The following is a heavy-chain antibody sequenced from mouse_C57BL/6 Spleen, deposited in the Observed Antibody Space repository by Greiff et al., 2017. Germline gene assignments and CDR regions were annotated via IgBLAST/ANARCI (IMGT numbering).Heavy chain of an antibody. V-gene: IGHV1-55*01. CDR3: ARSPCYYGSSLDY. CDR2: IYPGSGST. J-gene: IGHJ2*01. CDR1: GYTFTSYW. D-gene: IGHD1-1*01. Sequence: QVQLKQPGAELVKPGASVKMSCKASGYTFTSYWITWVKQRPGQGLEWIGDIYPGSGSTNYNEKFKSKATLTVDTSSSTAYMQLSSLTSEDSAVYYCARSPCYYGSSLDYWGQGTTLTVSS.